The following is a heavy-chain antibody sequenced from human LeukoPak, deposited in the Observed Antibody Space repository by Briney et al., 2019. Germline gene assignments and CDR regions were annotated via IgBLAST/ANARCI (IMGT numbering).Heavy chain of an antibody. Sequence: SETLSLTCTVSGGSISSYYCSWIRQPPGKGLEWTGYIYYSGSTNYNPSLKSRVTISVDTSKNQFSLKLSSVTAADTAVYYCASYLYCSSASCSGPFDYWGQGTLVTVSS. CDR2: IYYSGST. CDR1: GGSISSYY. D-gene: IGHD2-2*01. CDR3: ASYLYCSSASCSGPFDY. V-gene: IGHV4-59*01. J-gene: IGHJ4*02.